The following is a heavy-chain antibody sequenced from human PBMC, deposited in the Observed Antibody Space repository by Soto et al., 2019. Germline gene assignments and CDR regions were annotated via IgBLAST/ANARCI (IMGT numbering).Heavy chain of an antibody. CDR2: IYSGGST. V-gene: IGHV3-66*01. CDR3: ARDHLTYDF. D-gene: IGHD3-3*01. Sequence: EVQLVESGGGLVQPGGSLRLSCAASGFTVSSNYMSWVRQAPGKGLEWVSVIYSGGSTYYADSVKGRFTISRDDSKNALYLQKNSLRAEDTAVYYCARDHLTYDFWGQGTLVTVSS. CDR1: GFTVSSNY. J-gene: IGHJ4*02.